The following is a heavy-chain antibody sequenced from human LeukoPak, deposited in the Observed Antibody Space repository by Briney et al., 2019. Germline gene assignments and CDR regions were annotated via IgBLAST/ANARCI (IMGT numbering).Heavy chain of an antibody. J-gene: IGHJ5*02. CDR3: ARIGDYVWWFDP. V-gene: IGHV4-61*02. D-gene: IGHD4-17*01. CDR1: GGSIRSGSYQ. CDR2: IYTSGST. Sequence: SETLSLTCTVSGGSIRSGSYQWSWIRQPAGKGLEWIGRIYTSGSTNYNPSLKSRVTISVDTSKNQFSLKLSSVTAADTAVYYCARIGDYVWWFDPWGQGTLVTVSS.